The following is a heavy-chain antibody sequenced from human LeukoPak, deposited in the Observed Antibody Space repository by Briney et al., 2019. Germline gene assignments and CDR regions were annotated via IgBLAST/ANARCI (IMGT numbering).Heavy chain of an antibody. CDR1: GFTFSSYA. D-gene: IGHD3-9*01. CDR3: ARDGGYDILTGYSWFDP. Sequence: GGSLRLSCAASGFTFSSYAMHWVRQAPGKGLEWVAVISYDGSNKYYADSVKGRFTISRDNSKNTLYLQMNSLRAEDTAVYYCARDGGYDILTGYSWFDPWGQGTLVTVSS. V-gene: IGHV3-30-3*01. J-gene: IGHJ5*02. CDR2: ISYDGSNK.